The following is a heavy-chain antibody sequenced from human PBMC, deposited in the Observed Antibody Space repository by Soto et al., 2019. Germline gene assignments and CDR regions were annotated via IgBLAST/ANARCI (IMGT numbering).Heavy chain of an antibody. D-gene: IGHD6-13*01. Sequence: QVQLQESGPGLVKPSGTLSLTCAVSGGSISSSNWWSWVRQPPGKGLEWIGEIYHSGSTNYNPSLKSRVTITVDKAKKQFSLKLRSVTGPDTAVYYCARDREVGAGTHFDYWGQGTLVTVSS. CDR2: IYHSGST. V-gene: IGHV4-4*02. J-gene: IGHJ4*02. CDR1: GGSISSSNW. CDR3: ARDREVGAGTHFDY.